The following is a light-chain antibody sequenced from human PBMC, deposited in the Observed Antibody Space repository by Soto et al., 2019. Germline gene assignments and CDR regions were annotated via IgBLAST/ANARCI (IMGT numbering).Light chain of an antibody. Sequence: NFMLTQPNSVSESPGKTITISCARGRGSVASNYVQWFQQRPGSAPTTLIYRDDQRPSGVPDRFSASVDSSSNSASLTIAGLKTEDEAVYYCQSYDRTNVVFGGGTKLTVL. CDR3: QSYDRTNVV. J-gene: IGLJ2*01. CDR2: RDD. CDR1: RGSVASNY. V-gene: IGLV6-57*03.